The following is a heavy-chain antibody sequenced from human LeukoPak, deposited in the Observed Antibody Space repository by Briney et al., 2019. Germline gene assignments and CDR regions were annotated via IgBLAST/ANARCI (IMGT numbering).Heavy chain of an antibody. CDR3: ARDKEYYYDSSGYYSQLMPAFDI. J-gene: IGHJ3*02. V-gene: IGHV3-21*01. Sequence: GGSLRLSCAASGFTFSSYSMNWVRQAPGKGLEWVSSISSSSSYIYYADSVKGRFTISRDNAKNSLYLQMNSLRAEDTAVYYCARDKEYYYDSSGYYSQLMPAFDIWGQGTMVTVSS. CDR1: GFTFSSYS. CDR2: ISSSSSYI. D-gene: IGHD3-22*01.